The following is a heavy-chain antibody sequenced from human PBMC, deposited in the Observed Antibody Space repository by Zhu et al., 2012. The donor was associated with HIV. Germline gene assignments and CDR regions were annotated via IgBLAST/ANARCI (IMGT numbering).Heavy chain of an antibody. Sequence: QVQLQELGPGLVKPSETLSLTCTVSGGSISSYYWSWIRQPPGRGLEWIAYMYISGSTNYNPSLKSRLTISADTSKNQVSLKLNSVTAADSALYYCASGETTIAWDYWGQGTLVTVSS. V-gene: IGHV4-4*08. J-gene: IGHJ4*02. CDR2: MYISGST. CDR1: GGSISSYY. CDR3: ASGETTIAWDY. D-gene: IGHD3-22*01.